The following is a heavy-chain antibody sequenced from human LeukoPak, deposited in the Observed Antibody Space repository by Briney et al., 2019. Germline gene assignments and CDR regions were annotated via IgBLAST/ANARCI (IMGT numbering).Heavy chain of an antibody. CDR2: IRSKANSYAT. CDR1: GFTFSGSA. Sequence: PGGSLRLSCAASGFTFSGSAMHWVRQASGKGLEWVGRIRSKANSYATAYAASVKGRFTISRDDSKNTAYLQMNSPKTEDTAVYYCVYYDSSGPARNDYWGQGTLVTVSS. V-gene: IGHV3-73*01. J-gene: IGHJ4*02. D-gene: IGHD3-22*01. CDR3: VYYDSSGPARNDY.